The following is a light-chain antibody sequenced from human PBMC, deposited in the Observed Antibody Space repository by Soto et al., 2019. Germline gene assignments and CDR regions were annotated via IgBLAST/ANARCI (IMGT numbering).Light chain of an antibody. J-gene: IGLJ1*01. CDR2: EGS. Sequence: QSVLTQPASVSGSPGQSIIISCTGTSSDIGNYKVVSWFQQHPGRAPKLTIYEGSARPSGVSNRLSGSKSGNTASLTISGLLTADEADYYCYSHAGRGTSVFGPGTKRTVL. V-gene: IGLV2-23*01. CDR3: YSHAGRGTSV. CDR1: SSDIGNYKV.